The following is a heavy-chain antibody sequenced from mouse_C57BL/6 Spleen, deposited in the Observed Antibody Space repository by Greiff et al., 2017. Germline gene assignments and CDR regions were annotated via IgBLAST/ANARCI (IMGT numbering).Heavy chain of an antibody. V-gene: IGHV1-50*01. D-gene: IGHD2-5*01. CDR1: GYTFTSYW. J-gene: IGHJ2*01. CDR3: ARTYSKRDFDY. Sequence: QVQLQQPGAELVKPGASVKLSCKASGYTFTSYWMQWVKQRPGQGLEWIGEIDPSVSYTNYNQQFKGKATLTVDTSSSPAYMQRSSLTSEDSAVYYCARTYSKRDFDYWGQGTTLTVSS. CDR2: IDPSVSYT.